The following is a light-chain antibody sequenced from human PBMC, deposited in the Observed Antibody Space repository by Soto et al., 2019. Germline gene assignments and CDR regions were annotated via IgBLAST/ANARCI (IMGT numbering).Light chain of an antibody. CDR1: SSDVGAYNF. CDR2: DVT. V-gene: IGLV2-11*01. CDR3: CIYAGTYKV. J-gene: IGLJ1*01. Sequence: QSVLTQPRPVSGSPGQSVTISCTGTSSDVGAYNFVSWYRQHPGKAPKLIIYDVTKRPSGVPDRFSGSKSGNTASLTISGLQAEDEADFYCCIYAGTYKVFGTGTQLTVL.